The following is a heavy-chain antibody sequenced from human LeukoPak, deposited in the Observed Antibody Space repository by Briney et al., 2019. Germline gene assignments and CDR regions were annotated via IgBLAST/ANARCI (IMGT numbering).Heavy chain of an antibody. J-gene: IGHJ4*02. CDR3: ARGPYYYDSSGYYCDY. CDR2: INHSGST. CDR1: GVSFSGYY. Sequence: SETLSLTCAVYGVSFSGYYWSWIRQPPGKGLEWIGEINHSGSTNYNPSLKSRVTISVDTSKNQFSLKLSSVTAADTAVYYCARGPYYYDSSGYYCDYWGQGTLVTVSS. V-gene: IGHV4-34*01. D-gene: IGHD3-22*01.